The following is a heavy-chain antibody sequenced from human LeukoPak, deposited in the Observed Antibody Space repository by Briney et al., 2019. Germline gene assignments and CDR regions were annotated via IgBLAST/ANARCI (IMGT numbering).Heavy chain of an antibody. CDR2: IYYSGST. J-gene: IGHJ4*02. V-gene: IGHV4-39*06. CDR3: ARDRSTQLGAFSGWYGSNTREFDY. D-gene: IGHD6-19*01. CDR1: GGSISSSSDY. Sequence: SETLSLTCTVSGGSISSSSDYWGWIRQPPGKGLEWIGSIYYSGSTYYNPSLKSRVTISVDTSKNQFALKLSSVTAADTAVYCCARDRSTQLGAFSGWYGSNTREFDYWGQGTPVTVSS.